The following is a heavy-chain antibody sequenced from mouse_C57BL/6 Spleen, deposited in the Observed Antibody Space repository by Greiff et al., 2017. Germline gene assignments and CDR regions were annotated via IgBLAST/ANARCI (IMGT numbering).Heavy chain of an antibody. CDR3: KNSSGYGAMDY. D-gene: IGHD3-2*02. J-gene: IGHJ4*01. Sequence: QVQLQQSGAELARPGASVTLSCKASGYTFTDYEMHWVKQTPVHGLEWIGAIDPETGGTAYNQKFKGKAILTADKSSSTAYMELRSLTSEDSAVYYCKNSSGYGAMDYWGQGTSVTVSS. CDR2: IDPETGGT. V-gene: IGHV1-15*01. CDR1: GYTFTDYE.